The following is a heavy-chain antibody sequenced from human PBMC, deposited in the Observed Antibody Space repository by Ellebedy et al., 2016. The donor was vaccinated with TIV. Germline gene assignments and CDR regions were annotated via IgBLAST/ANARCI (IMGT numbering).Heavy chain of an antibody. CDR3: ARDLDDGDYVDYYYGMDV. Sequence: GGSLRLSXAASGFTFSSYSMNWVRQAPGKGLEWVSYISSSSSTIYYADSVKGRFTISRDNAKNSLYLQMNSLRDEDTAVYYCARDLDDGDYVDYYYGMDVWGQGTTVTVSS. D-gene: IGHD4-17*01. CDR2: ISSSSSTI. V-gene: IGHV3-48*02. CDR1: GFTFSSYS. J-gene: IGHJ6*02.